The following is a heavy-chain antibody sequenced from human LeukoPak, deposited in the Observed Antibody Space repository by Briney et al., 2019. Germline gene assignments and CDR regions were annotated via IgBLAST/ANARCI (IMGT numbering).Heavy chain of an antibody. CDR2: ISGTGSST. J-gene: IGHJ4*02. CDR3: AKVDSSGWYVSSPDY. Sequence: GGSLRLSCAASGFTFSSYAMSWVRQAPGKGLEWVSAISGTGSSTYYADSVKGRFTISRDNSKNTLYLQMNSLRAEDTAVYYCAKVDSSGWYVSSPDYWGQGTLVTVSS. D-gene: IGHD6-19*01. V-gene: IGHV3-23*01. CDR1: GFTFSSYA.